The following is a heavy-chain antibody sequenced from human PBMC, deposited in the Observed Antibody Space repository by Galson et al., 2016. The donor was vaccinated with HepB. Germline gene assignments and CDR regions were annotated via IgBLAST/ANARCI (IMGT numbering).Heavy chain of an antibody. V-gene: IGHV4-39*01. Sequence: QPPGKGLEWIGSVYYSGSTYDNPSLESRLTISVDTSKNQFYLSLNSVTAADTAVYYCARRPLHGSDWKRFTVPGVFDLWGRGTLVTVSS. CDR2: VYYSGST. D-gene: IGHD6-19*01. J-gene: IGHJ2*01. CDR3: ARRPLHGSDWKRFTVPGVFDL.